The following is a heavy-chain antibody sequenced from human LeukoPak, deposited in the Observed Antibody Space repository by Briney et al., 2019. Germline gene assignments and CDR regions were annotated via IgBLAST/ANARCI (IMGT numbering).Heavy chain of an antibody. J-gene: IGHJ4*02. D-gene: IGHD1-26*01. V-gene: IGHV3-74*01. CDR3: VRDLGGRSGH. Sequence: GGSLRLSCAASGFTFSSNWMHWVRQAPGKGLVWVSRINEDGSITNYADSVKGRSTIFRDNAKNTLYLQMNSLRAEDTAVYYCVRDLGGRSGHWGQGTLVTVSS. CDR2: INEDGSIT. CDR1: GFTFSSNW.